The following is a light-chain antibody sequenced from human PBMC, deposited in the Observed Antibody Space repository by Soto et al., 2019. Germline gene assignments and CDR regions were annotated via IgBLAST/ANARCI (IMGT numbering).Light chain of an antibody. CDR2: DAS. CDR3: QHYNSYSPWT. J-gene: IGKJ1*01. CDR1: QSISTW. V-gene: IGKV1-5*01. Sequence: DIQMTQSPSTLSASVGDRVTITCRARQSISTWLAWYQQKPGKAPKLLIYDASSLESGVPSRFSGSGSGTEFTLTISSLRPDDFATYYCQHYNSYSPWTFGQGTKVEIK.